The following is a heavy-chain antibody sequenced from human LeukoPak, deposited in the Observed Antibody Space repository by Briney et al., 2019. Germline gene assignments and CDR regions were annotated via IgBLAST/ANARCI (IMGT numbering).Heavy chain of an antibody. D-gene: IGHD2/OR15-2a*01. Sequence: SETLSLTCTVSGGSISYYYWSWIRQPPGKGLQWIGYVYYSGSTNYNPSLKSRVTISVDTSKNQFSLKLNSVTPADTAVYYCVRVGNNFLYFDYWGQGTLVTVSS. J-gene: IGHJ4*02. CDR2: VYYSGST. CDR1: GGSISYYY. V-gene: IGHV4-59*01. CDR3: VRVGNNFLYFDY.